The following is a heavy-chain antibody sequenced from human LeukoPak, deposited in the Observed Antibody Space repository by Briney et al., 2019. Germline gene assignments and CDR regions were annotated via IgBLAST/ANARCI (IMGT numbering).Heavy chain of an antibody. Sequence: SVTVSCKAPGYTFTGYYMHWVRQAPGQGLEWMGGIIPVFGTADYAQKFQGRVAITADDSTRMAYMELSSLRYEDTAVYYCAKLSHVQMELLPDAFDVWGQGTMVTVSS. CDR3: AKLSHVQMELLPDAFDV. V-gene: IGHV1-69*13. J-gene: IGHJ3*01. D-gene: IGHD1-1*01. CDR1: GYTFTGYY. CDR2: IIPVFGTA.